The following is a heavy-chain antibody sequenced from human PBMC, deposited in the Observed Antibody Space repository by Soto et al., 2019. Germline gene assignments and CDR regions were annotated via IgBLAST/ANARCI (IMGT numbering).Heavy chain of an antibody. Sequence: XSVKVSCKASVYTFTTHNINWVRQATGQGLEWMGWMNPNSGTTGYAQKFQDRITLTRDTSKTTAYMELSSLTFDDTAVYFCVRYDVAAAYWGQGTQVTVSS. CDR1: VYTFTTHN. CDR2: MNPNSGTT. CDR3: VRYDVAAAY. V-gene: IGHV1-8*02. J-gene: IGHJ4*01. D-gene: IGHD3-16*01.